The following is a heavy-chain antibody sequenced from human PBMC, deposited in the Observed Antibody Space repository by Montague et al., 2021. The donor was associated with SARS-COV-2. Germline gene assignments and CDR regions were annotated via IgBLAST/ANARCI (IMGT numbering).Heavy chain of an antibody. Sequence: SETLSLTCAVSGGSISSSNWWSWVRQPPGKGLEWIGEIYHSGSTNYNPSLKSRVTISVDKSKNKFSLKLSSVTAADTAVYYCSRRAQWLNAFDIWGQGTMVTVSS. J-gene: IGHJ3*02. CDR3: SRRAQWLNAFDI. V-gene: IGHV4-4*02. CDR2: IYHSGST. CDR1: GGSISSSNW. D-gene: IGHD6-19*01.